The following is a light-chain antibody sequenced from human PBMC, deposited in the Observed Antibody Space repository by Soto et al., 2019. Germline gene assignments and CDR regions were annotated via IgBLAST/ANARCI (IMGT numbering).Light chain of an antibody. J-gene: IGKJ1*01. Sequence: VLRQSPGILSLSPGERATLSCRAIQSVSNDFLAWYQQKPGQAPRLLIYGASTRATDVPDRFSGSGSGADFTLTISRLEPEDFAVYYCQQYGSSPPRTFGQGTKVDIK. V-gene: IGKV3-20*01. CDR3: QQYGSSPPRT. CDR2: GAS. CDR1: QSVSNDF.